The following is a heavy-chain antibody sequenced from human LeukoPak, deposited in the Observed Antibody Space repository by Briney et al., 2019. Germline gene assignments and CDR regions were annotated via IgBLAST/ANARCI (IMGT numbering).Heavy chain of an antibody. CDR1: GLSFSTSG. D-gene: IGHD3-22*01. J-gene: IGHJ4*02. CDR2: ISYDGNSK. CDR3: ARDPRPDYYDSSGFYPYFDR. Sequence: GGSLRLSCAASGLSFSTSGIHWVRQAPGKGLERVAVISYDGNSKFYGDSVKCRFTILRDNSKNTLFLKMSSLRPDDTAVYYCARDPRPDYYDSSGFYPYFDRWGQGTLVTVSS. V-gene: IGHV3-30*03.